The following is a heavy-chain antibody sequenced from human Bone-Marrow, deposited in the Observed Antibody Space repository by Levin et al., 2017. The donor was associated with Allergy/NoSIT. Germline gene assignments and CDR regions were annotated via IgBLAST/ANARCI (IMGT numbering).Heavy chain of an antibody. CDR1: GASISSFY. J-gene: IGHJ5*01. D-gene: IGHD2-2*01. V-gene: IGHV4-59*08. Sequence: SETLSLTCTVSGASISSFYWSWIRQPPGKGLEWIGYIYYSGSTNYSPSLKSRVSMSADMSRNQFYLTMSSVTAADTAVYYCARQAVPADMNGFDSWGQGTLVTVSS. CDR2: IYYSGST. CDR3: ARQAVPADMNGFDS.